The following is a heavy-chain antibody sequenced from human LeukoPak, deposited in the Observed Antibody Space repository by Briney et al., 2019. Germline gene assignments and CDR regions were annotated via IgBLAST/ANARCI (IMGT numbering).Heavy chain of an antibody. V-gene: IGHV3-23*01. D-gene: IGHD3-3*01. CDR1: GFTFSSYA. Sequence: GGSLRLSCAASGFTFSSYAMSWVRQAPGKGLEWVSAISGSGGSTYYADSVKGRFTISRDNSKNTLYLQMNSLRAEDTAVYYCARSRVLEWLLSRYYFDYWGQGTLVTVSS. CDR3: ARSRVLEWLLSRYYFDY. J-gene: IGHJ4*02. CDR2: ISGSGGST.